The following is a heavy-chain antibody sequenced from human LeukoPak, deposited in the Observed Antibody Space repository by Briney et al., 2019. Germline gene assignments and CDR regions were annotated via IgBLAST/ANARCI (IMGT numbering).Heavy chain of an antibody. CDR2: IIPIFGTA. Sequence: SVTVSCKASGGTFSSYAISWVRQAPGQGLEWMGGIIPIFGTANYAQKFQGRVTITADESTSTAYMELSSLRSEDTAVYYCARGYYYDSSAQSFDYWGQGTLVTISS. J-gene: IGHJ4*02. CDR1: GGTFSSYA. V-gene: IGHV1-69*01. D-gene: IGHD3-22*01. CDR3: ARGYYYDSSAQSFDY.